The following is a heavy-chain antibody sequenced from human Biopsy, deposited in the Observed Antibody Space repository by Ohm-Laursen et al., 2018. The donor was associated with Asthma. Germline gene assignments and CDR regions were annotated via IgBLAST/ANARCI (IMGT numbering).Heavy chain of an antibody. D-gene: IGHD2-2*01. J-gene: IGHJ4*02. CDR2: IYSVFGTT. CDR1: GGTFNTYV. Sequence: GSSVKVSCKSLGGTFNTYVIGWARQAPGQGLEWMGGIYSVFGTTTYPQKFQDRVTITADDSTSTVYMELSSLRSEDTAVYYCARKAGSCISRTCYSLDFWGQGTLVTVSS. V-gene: IGHV1-69*01. CDR3: ARKAGSCISRTCYSLDF.